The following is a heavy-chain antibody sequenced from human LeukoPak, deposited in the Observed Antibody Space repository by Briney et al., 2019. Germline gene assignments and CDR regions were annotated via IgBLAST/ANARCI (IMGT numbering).Heavy chain of an antibody. J-gene: IGHJ6*02. CDR2: IYYSGST. CDR3: ARASPRENSNYFYYYYGMDV. CDR1: GGSISSGGYY. Sequence: PSETLSLTCTVSGGSISSGGYYWSWIRQHPGKGLEWIGYIYYSGSTYYNPSLKGRVTISVDTSKNQFSLKLSSVTAADTAMYYCARASPRENSNYFYYYYGMDVWGQGTTVTVSS. V-gene: IGHV4-31*03. D-gene: IGHD4-11*01.